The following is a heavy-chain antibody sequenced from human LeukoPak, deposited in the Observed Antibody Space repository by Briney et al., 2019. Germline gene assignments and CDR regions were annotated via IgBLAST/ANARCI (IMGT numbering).Heavy chain of an antibody. Sequence: GGSLRLSSAASGFTFGNYWINWVRQAPGKGLMWVSRVHSDGSITNYADSVKGRFSISRDSAKNTLYLQMSSLRSEDTAVYYCAREQEDCTGTTCYRAFDVWGQGTMVTVS. V-gene: IGHV3-74*01. CDR3: AREQEDCTGTTCYRAFDV. J-gene: IGHJ3*01. CDR2: VHSDGSIT. CDR1: GFTFGNYW. D-gene: IGHD2-2*01.